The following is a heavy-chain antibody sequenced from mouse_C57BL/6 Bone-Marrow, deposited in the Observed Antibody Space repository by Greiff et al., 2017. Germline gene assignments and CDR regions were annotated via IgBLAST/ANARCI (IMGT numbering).Heavy chain of an antibody. J-gene: IGHJ2*01. CDR3: MRWGSGVVY. Sequence: EVKLVETGGGLVQPGGSRGLSCGGSGFTFSGFWMSWVRQTPGKTLEWIGDINSDGSAINYAPSIKDRFTIFRDNDKSTLYLQMSNVRSEDTATYFCMRWGSGVVYWGQGTTLTVSS. CDR1: GFTFSGFW. CDR2: INSDGSAI. V-gene: IGHV11-2*01. D-gene: IGHD1-1*01.